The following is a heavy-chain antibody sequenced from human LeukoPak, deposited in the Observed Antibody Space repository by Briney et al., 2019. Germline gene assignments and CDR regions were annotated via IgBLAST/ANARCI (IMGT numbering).Heavy chain of an antibody. CDR1: GGSFSGYY. V-gene: IGHV4-34*01. CDR3: ARGRVLRYLDWLLRDPDPPQGFDY. CDR2: INHSGST. Sequence: SETLSLTCAVYGGSFSGYYWSWIRQPPGKGLEWIGEINHSGSTNYNPSLKSRVTISVDTSKNQFSLKLSSVTAADTAVYYCARGRVLRYLDWLLRDPDPPQGFDYWGQGTLVTVSS. D-gene: IGHD3-9*01. J-gene: IGHJ4*02.